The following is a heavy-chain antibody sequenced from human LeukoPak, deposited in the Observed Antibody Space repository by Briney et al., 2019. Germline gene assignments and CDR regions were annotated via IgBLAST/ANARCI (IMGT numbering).Heavy chain of an antibody. D-gene: IGHD7-27*01. CDR2: IIPILGIA. J-gene: IGHJ4*02. V-gene: IGHV1-69*04. CDR3: ARDSGVNWGFFDY. Sequence: ASVKVSCKASGGTFSSYAISWVRQAPGQGLEWMGRIIPILGIANYAQEFQGRVTITADKSTSTAYMELSSLRSEDTAVYYCARDSGVNWGFFDYWGQGTLVTVSS. CDR1: GGTFSSYA.